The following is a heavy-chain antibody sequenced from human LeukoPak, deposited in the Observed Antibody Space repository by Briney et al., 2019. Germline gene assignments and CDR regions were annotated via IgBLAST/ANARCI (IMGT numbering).Heavy chain of an antibody. CDR2: INHSVST. J-gene: IGHJ4*02. Sequence: KPSETLSLTCAVYGGSFSGYYWSWIRQPPGKGLEWIGAINHSVSTNYNPSLKSRVTISVDTSKNQFSLKLSSVTAADTAVYYCARRYCSGGICYDQDAYYFDYWGQGTLVTVAS. D-gene: IGHD2-15*01. V-gene: IGHV4-34*01. CDR3: ARRYCSGGICYDQDAYYFDY. CDR1: GGSFSGYY.